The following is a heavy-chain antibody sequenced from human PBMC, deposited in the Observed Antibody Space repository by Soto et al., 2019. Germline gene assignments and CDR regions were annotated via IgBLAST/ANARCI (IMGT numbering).Heavy chain of an antibody. J-gene: IGHJ6*02. CDR1: GFTFSSYS. CDR3: ARKNTYYYDSSGRMDV. D-gene: IGHD3-22*01. V-gene: IGHV3-48*02. CDR2: ISSSSSTV. Sequence: GGSLRLSCAASGFTFSSYSMNWVRQAPGKGLEWVSYISSSSSTVYYADSVKGRFTISRDNAKNSLYLQMNSLRDEDTAVYYCARKNTYYYDSSGRMDVWGQGTTVTVSS.